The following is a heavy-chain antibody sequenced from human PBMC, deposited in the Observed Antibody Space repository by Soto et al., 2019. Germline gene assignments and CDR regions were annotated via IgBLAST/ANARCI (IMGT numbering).Heavy chain of an antibody. Sequence: QVQLVQSGAEVKKPGASVKVSCKASGYTFTSYGISWVRQAPGQGLEWMGWISAYNGNTNYAQKLQGRVTMTTDTSTRKGYLGVRSLRTEDTGVYFWARTGGYWSCTSCYASTDYYYYYYMDVWGKGTTVTVSS. CDR2: ISAYNGNT. CDR1: GYTFTSYG. J-gene: IGHJ6*03. CDR3: ARTGGYWSCTSCYASTDYYYYYYMDV. V-gene: IGHV1-18*01. D-gene: IGHD2-2*01.